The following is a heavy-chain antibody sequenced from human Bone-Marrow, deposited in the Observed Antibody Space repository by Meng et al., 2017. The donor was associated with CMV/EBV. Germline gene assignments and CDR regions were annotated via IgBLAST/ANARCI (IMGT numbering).Heavy chain of an antibody. D-gene: IGHD6-13*01. Sequence: GGSLRLSCKGSGYSFTSYWIGWVRQMPGKGLEWMGIIYPGDSDTRYSPSFQGQVTISADKSISTAYLQWSSLKASDTAMYYCARQSYSSSWYRGYYFAYWGQGPRVTCSS. CDR1: GYSFTSYW. CDR3: ARQSYSSSWYRGYYFAY. V-gene: IGHV5-51*01. CDR2: IYPGDSDT. J-gene: IGHJ4*02.